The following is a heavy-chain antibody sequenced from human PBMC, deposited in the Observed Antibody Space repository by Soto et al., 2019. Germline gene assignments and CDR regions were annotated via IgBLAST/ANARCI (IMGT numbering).Heavy chain of an antibody. Sequence: QVQLVQSGAEVKKPGASVKVSCKASGYTFTSYGISWVRQAPGQGLEWMGWISAYNGNTNYAQKLQGRVTMTTDTYTSTAYMELRSLRSGDTAVYYCARRGGLLWFGELSNWFDPWGQGTLVTVSS. CDR3: ARRGGLLWFGELSNWFDP. D-gene: IGHD3-10*01. V-gene: IGHV1-18*01. CDR1: GYTFTSYG. J-gene: IGHJ5*02. CDR2: ISAYNGNT.